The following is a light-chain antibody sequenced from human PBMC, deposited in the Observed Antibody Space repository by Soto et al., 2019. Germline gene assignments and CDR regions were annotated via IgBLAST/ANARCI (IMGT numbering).Light chain of an antibody. J-gene: IGLJ3*02. V-gene: IGLV2-11*01. CDR2: DVS. CDR1: SSDVGGYNY. CDR3: CSYAGSFTGV. Sequence: QSALTQPRSVSGSPGQSVTISCTGTSSDVGGYNYVSWYQQHPGKAPKLMIYDVSKRPSGVPDRFSGSKSANMASLTISGLQAEDEADYYCCSYAGSFTGVFGGGTQLTVL.